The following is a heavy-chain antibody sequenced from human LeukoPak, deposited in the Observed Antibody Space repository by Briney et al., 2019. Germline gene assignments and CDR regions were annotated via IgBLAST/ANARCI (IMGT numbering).Heavy chain of an antibody. Sequence: GESLKISCQASGYNFDTYWIAWVRQKPGKGLEWMGIIYPADSDARYRPSFQGQVTISVDKSINTAYVQWSSLKASDTAMYYCARLGVPYYSDTSGPRGPFDIWGQGTMVTVSS. D-gene: IGHD3-22*01. J-gene: IGHJ3*02. V-gene: IGHV5-51*01. CDR1: GYNFDTYW. CDR2: IYPADSDA. CDR3: ARLGVPYYSDTSGPRGPFDI.